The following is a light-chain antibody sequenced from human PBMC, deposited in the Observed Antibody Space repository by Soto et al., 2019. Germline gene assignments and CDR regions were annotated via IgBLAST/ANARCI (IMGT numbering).Light chain of an antibody. CDR3: QQYGSSPNT. V-gene: IGKV1-5*01. CDR1: QSISTF. CDR2: DAS. Sequence: DIQMTQAPSILSASVGDTVTITCRASQSISTFLAWYQQKPGTAPKLLIYDASSLESGVPSRFSGSGSGTDFTLTISRLEPEDFAVYCCQQYGSSPNTFGQGTK. J-gene: IGKJ1*01.